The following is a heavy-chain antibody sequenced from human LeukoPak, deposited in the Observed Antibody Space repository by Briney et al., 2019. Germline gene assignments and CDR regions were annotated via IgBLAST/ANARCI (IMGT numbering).Heavy chain of an antibody. D-gene: IGHD4-23*01. J-gene: IGHJ4*02. V-gene: IGHV4-59*01. CDR1: GGSISSYY. Sequence: SETLSLTCTVSGGSISSYYWSWIRQPPGKGLEWIGYIYYSGSTNYNPSLKSRVTISVDTSKSQFSLKLSSVTAADTAVYYCAREGGDYGGYFDYWGQGTLVTVSS. CDR3: AREGGDYGGYFDY. CDR2: IYYSGST.